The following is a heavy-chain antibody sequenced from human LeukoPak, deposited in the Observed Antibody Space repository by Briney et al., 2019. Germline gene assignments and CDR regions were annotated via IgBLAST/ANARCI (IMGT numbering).Heavy chain of an antibody. Sequence: SETLSLTCSVPGGSVSSYYWSWIRQPAGKGLEWIGRIYPSGTTHYNPSLKSRVTMSVDTSKNHFSLKLTSVTAADTAVYYCADDFGDWGQGTLVTVSS. J-gene: IGHJ4*02. CDR3: ADDFGD. CDR2: IYPSGTT. CDR1: GGSVSSYY. V-gene: IGHV4-4*07. D-gene: IGHD4-17*01.